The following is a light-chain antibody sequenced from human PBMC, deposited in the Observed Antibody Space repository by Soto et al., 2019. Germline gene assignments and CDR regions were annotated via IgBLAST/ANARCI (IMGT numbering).Light chain of an antibody. Sequence: QSVLTQPPSVSGSPGQSVTISCTGTSSDVGSYNRVSWYQQPPGTAPKLMIYEVSNRPSGVPDRFSGSKSGNTASLTISGLQAEDEAEYYCSSDTSSSTYVFGTGTKLTVL. CDR2: EVS. CDR1: SSDVGSYNR. CDR3: SSDTSSSTYV. J-gene: IGLJ1*01. V-gene: IGLV2-18*02.